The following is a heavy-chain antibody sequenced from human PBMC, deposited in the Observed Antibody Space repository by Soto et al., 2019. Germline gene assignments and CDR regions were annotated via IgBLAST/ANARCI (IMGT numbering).Heavy chain of an antibody. CDR1: GGSFSGYY. J-gene: IGHJ4*02. CDR3: ARRIAAAGTAVYY. Sequence: SETLSLTCAVYGGSFSGYYWSWIRQPPGKGLEWIGEINHSGSTNYNPSLKSRVTISVDTSKNQFSLKLSSVTAADTAVYYCARRIAAAGTAVYYCGQVILVTFSS. V-gene: IGHV4-34*01. D-gene: IGHD6-13*01. CDR2: INHSGST.